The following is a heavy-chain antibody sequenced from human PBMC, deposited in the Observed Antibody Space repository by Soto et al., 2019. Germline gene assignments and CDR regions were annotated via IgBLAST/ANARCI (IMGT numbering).Heavy chain of an antibody. CDR1: GFTFSSYA. V-gene: IGHV3-30-3*01. Sequence: PGGSLRLSCAASGFTFSSYAMHWVRQAPGKGLEWVAVISYDGSNKYYADSVKGRFTISRDNSKNTLYLQMNSLRAEDTAVYYCARGFTPNPYNWNPLYYYYYGMDVWGQGTTVTVSS. D-gene: IGHD1-20*01. CDR2: ISYDGSNK. CDR3: ARGFTPNPYNWNPLYYYYYGMDV. J-gene: IGHJ6*02.